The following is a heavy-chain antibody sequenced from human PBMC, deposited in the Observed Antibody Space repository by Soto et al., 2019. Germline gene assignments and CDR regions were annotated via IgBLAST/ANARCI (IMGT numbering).Heavy chain of an antibody. D-gene: IGHD5-12*01. CDR3: AREVDIVATTPFDI. Sequence: PSETLSLTCAVYGGSFSGYYWSWIRQPPGKGLEWIGEINHSGSTNYNPSLKSRVTISVDTSKNQFSLKLSSVTAADTAVYYCAREVDIVATTPFDIWGQGTMVTVSS. V-gene: IGHV4-34*01. J-gene: IGHJ3*02. CDR2: INHSGST. CDR1: GGSFSGYY.